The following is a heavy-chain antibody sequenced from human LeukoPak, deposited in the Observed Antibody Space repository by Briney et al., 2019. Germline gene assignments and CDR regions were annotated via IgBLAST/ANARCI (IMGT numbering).Heavy chain of an antibody. CDR1: GFTFSSYA. Sequence: GGSLRLSCAASGFTFSSYAMHWVRQAPGKGLEWVAVISYDGSNKYYADSVKGRFTISRDNSKNTLYLQINSLRAEDTAVYYCARGSRTWGYYYGMDVWGQGTTVTVSS. CDR2: ISYDGSNK. J-gene: IGHJ6*02. CDR3: ARGSRTWGYYYGMDV. D-gene: IGHD3-16*01. V-gene: IGHV3-30-3*01.